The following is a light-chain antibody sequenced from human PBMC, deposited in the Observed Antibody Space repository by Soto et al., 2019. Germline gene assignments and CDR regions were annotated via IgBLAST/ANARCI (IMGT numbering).Light chain of an antibody. V-gene: IGKV3-15*01. J-gene: IGKJ3*01. CDR1: QSVSSN. Sequence: EIVMTQSPATLSVSPGERATLSCRASQSVSSNLAWYQQKPSQAPMLLIYGASTRATGIPARFSGSGSGTEFTLTISSLQSEDFAVYYCQQYNNWPSFTFGPGTKVDIK. CDR2: GAS. CDR3: QQYNNWPSFT.